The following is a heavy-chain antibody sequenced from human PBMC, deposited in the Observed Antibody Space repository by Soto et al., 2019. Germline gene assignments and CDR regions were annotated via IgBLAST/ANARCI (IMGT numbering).Heavy chain of an antibody. CDR3: AHRRYGSGQQPYCYFDL. J-gene: IGHJ2*01. CDR1: GFSLSTSGVG. D-gene: IGHD3-10*01. V-gene: IGHV2-5*02. CDR2: IYWDDDK. Sequence: QITLKESGPTLVKPTQTLTLTCTFSGFSLSTSGVGVGWIRQPPGKALEWLALIYWDDDKRYSPSLKSRLTITKDASKNQVVLTMTNLDPVDTATYYCAHRRYGSGQQPYCYFDLWGRGTLVTVSS.